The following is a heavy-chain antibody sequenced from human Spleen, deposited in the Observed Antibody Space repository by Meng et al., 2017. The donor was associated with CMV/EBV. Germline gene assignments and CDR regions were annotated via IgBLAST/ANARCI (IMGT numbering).Heavy chain of an antibody. D-gene: IGHD2/OR15-2a*01. CDR1: GFTFNNFA. CDR2: IRYDGTNK. Sequence: GESLKISCAASGFTFNNFAMNWVRQAPGKGLEWVALIRYDGTNKYYADCVKGRFTISRDNSKDTLYLHMTSLRAEDTAVYYCAKSSIILPVSPFDTWGQGTMVTVSS. V-gene: IGHV3-30*02. CDR3: AKSSIILPVSPFDT. J-gene: IGHJ3*02.